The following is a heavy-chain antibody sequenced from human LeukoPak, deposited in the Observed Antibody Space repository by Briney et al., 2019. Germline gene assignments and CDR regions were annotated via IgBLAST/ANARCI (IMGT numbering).Heavy chain of an antibody. D-gene: IGHD3-22*01. CDR2: IYYSGST. Sequence: WXXYIYYSGSTNYNPSLKSRVTISVDTSKNQFSLKLSSVTAADTAVYYCARATYYYDSSGYPFDYWGQGTLVTVSS. J-gene: IGHJ4*02. CDR3: ARATYYYDSSGYPFDY. V-gene: IGHV4-59*01.